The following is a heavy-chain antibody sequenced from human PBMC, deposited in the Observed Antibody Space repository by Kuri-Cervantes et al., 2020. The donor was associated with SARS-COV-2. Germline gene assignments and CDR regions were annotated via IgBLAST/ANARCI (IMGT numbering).Heavy chain of an antibody. J-gene: IGHJ6*02. V-gene: IGHV3-30*01. D-gene: IGHD6-13*01. CDR2: ISYDGSNK. CDR3: ARDRSSSWYYYGMDG. CDR1: GFTFSNSA. Sequence: GESLKISCAASGFTFSNSAMHWVRQAPGKGQEWVAVISYDGSNKYYADSVMGRFSISRDNSKNTLYLEMNSLRAEDTAVYYCARDRSSSWYYYGMDGWGQGTTVTVSS.